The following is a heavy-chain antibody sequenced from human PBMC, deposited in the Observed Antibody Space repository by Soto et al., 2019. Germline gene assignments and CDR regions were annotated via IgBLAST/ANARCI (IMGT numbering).Heavy chain of an antibody. CDR2: INPNSGGT. J-gene: IGHJ5*02. V-gene: IGHV1-2*04. Sequence: ASVKVSCKASGYTFTGYYMHWVRQAPGQGLEWMGWINPNSGGTNYAQKFQGWVTMTRDTSISTAYMELSRLRSDDTAVYYCARGGYCTNGVCYGWFDPWGQGTLVTVSS. D-gene: IGHD2-8*01. CDR1: GYTFTGYY. CDR3: ARGGYCTNGVCYGWFDP.